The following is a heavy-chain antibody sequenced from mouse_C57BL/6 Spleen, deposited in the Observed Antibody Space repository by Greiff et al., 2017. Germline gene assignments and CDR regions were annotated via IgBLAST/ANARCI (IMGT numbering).Heavy chain of an antibody. J-gene: IGHJ3*01. V-gene: IGHV5-17*01. CDR2: ISSGSSTI. CDR1: GFTFSDYG. D-gene: IGHD2-4*01. CDR3: ARGDYYDYDGFAY. Sequence: DVMLVESGGGLVKPGGSLKLSCAASGFTFSDYGMHWVRQAPEKGLEWVAYISSGSSTIYYADTVQGRFTISRDNAKNTLFLQMTSLRSEDTAMYYCARGDYYDYDGFAYWGQGTLVTVSA.